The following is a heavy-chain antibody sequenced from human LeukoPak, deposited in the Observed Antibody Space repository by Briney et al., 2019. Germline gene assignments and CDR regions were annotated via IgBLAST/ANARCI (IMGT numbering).Heavy chain of an antibody. J-gene: IGHJ4*02. CDR2: INAGNGNT. D-gene: IGHD3-16*01. Sequence: ASVKVSCKAFGYSFISYAMHWVRQAPGQRLEWMGWINAGNGNTKYSQKFQGRVTITRDTSASTVYMEVSSLRSEDTAVYYCARAPGGDYWGQGTLVTVSS. CDR3: ARAPGGDY. CDR1: GYSFISYA. V-gene: IGHV1-3*01.